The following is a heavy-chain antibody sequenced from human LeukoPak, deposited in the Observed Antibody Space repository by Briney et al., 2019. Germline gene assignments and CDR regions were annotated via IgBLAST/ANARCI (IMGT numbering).Heavy chain of an antibody. CDR1: GFTFSSYA. Sequence: PGGSLRLSCAASGFTFSSYAMHWVRQAPGKGLEWVAVTSYDGSNKYYADSVEGRFTISRDNSKNTLYLQMNSLRAEDTAVYYCAREGGYSYGDWFDPWGQGTLVTVSS. D-gene: IGHD5-18*01. V-gene: IGHV3-30-3*01. J-gene: IGHJ5*02. CDR2: TSYDGSNK. CDR3: AREGGYSYGDWFDP.